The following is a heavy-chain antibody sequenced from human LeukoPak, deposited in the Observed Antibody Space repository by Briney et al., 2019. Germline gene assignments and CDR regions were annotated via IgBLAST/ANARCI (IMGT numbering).Heavy chain of an antibody. CDR3: AKRSTYSSTWYYFEY. CDR2: ISYDGSDI. J-gene: IGHJ4*02. V-gene: IGHV3-30*18. D-gene: IGHD6-13*01. Sequence: PGRSLRLSCAASGFTFSSYAMHWVRQAPGKGLEWVAVISYDGSDIYYADSVRGRFTISRDNSKNTLYLQLNSLRAEDTAIYYCAKRSTYSSTWYYFEYWGEGTLVTVSS. CDR1: GFTFSSYA.